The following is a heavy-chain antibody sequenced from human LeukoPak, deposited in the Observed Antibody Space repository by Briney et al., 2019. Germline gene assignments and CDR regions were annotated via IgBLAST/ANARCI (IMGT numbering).Heavy chain of an antibody. CDR2: IRHDGGDK. CDR3: AREENWNYALT. Sequence: GGSLRLSCAAPGFTFSTYTMHWVRQAPSKGLEWVALIRHDGGDKFYADSVKGRFTVSRDNSKNTLYLQMSSLRAEDTAVYFCAREENWNYALTWGRGTLVTVSS. D-gene: IGHD1-7*01. V-gene: IGHV3-33*01. CDR1: GFTFSTYT. J-gene: IGHJ4*02.